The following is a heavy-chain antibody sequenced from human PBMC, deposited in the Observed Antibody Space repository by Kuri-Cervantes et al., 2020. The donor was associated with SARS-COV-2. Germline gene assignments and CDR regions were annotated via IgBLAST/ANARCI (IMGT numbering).Heavy chain of an antibody. CDR2: IYYSGST. CDR1: GGSISSDY. J-gene: IGHJ4*02. V-gene: IGHV4-59*08. CDR3: ARLSVPNYDFWSGYPPGGYYFEY. Sequence: GSLRLPGTVSGGSISSDYWSGIRQPPGKGLECIGYIYYSGSTNYNPSLKSRVTISVDTSKNQFSLKLSSVTAADTAVYYCARLSVPNYDFWSGYPPGGYYFEYWGQGTLVTVSS. D-gene: IGHD3-3*01.